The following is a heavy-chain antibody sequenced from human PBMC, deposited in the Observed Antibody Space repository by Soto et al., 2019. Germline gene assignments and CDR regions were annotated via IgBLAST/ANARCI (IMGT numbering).Heavy chain of an antibody. J-gene: IGHJ6*03. CDR3: ARVSNRAAAGPQYYYYYYMDV. CDR2: IYYSGST. Sequence: SETLSLTCTVSGGSISSYYWSWIRQPPGKGLEWIGYIYYSGSTYYNPSLKSRVTISVDTSKNQFSLKLSSVTAADTAVYYCARVSNRAAAGPQYYYYYYMDVWGKGTTVTAP. CDR1: GGSISSYY. V-gene: IGHV4-59*06. D-gene: IGHD6-13*01.